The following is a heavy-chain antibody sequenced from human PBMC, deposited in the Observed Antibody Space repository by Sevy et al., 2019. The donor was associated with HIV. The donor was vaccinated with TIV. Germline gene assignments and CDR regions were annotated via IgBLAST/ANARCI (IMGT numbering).Heavy chain of an antibody. CDR3: TRHEAAMVDDAFDI. Sequence: GGSLRLSFAASGFTFSGSAMHWVRQASGKGLEWVGRIRSKANSYATAYAASVKGRFTISRDDSKNTAYLQMNSLKTEDTAVYYCTRHEAAMVDDAFDIWGQGTMVTVSS. CDR2: IRSKANSYAT. CDR1: GFTFSGSA. J-gene: IGHJ3*02. V-gene: IGHV3-73*01. D-gene: IGHD5-18*01.